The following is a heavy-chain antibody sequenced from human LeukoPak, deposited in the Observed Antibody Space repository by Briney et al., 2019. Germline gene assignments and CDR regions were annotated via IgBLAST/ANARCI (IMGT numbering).Heavy chain of an antibody. CDR1: GGTFRNYA. Sequence: SVKVSCKASGGTFRNYAMSWVRQAPGQGLEWMGGIIPIFGTANYAQKFQGRITITTDESTSTAYMELGSLRSEDTAVYYCARSVLSPAASDRFDPWGQGTLVTVSS. CDR3: ARSVLSPAASDRFDP. J-gene: IGHJ5*02. V-gene: IGHV1-69*05. CDR2: IIPIFGTA. D-gene: IGHD2-2*01.